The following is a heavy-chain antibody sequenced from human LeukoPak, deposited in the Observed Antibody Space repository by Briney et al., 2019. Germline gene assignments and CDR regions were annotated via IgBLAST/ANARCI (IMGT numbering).Heavy chain of an antibody. CDR2: IYYIGST. CDR1: GGSINSGSYY. V-gene: IGHV4-39*07. CDR3: ARESRWSTD. Sequence: SETLSLTCTVSGGSINSGSYYWGFIRQPPGKGLEWIGSIYYIGSTYYNPSLKSRVTISVGTSKNQFSLKLSSVTAADTAVYYCARESRWSTDWGQGTLVTVSS. D-gene: IGHD4-23*01. J-gene: IGHJ4*02.